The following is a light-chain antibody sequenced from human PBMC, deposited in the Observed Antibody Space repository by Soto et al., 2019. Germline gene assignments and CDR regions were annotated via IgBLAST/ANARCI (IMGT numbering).Light chain of an antibody. Sequence: QSALTQPASVSGSPGPSITISCTGTSSDVGGYNSVSWYQQHPGKAPKLIIYEISNRPSGVSNRFSGSKSGNTASLTISGLQAEDEADYCCSSYTSSVTYVFGTGTKLTVL. CDR1: SSDVGGYNS. CDR2: EIS. CDR3: SSYTSSVTYV. V-gene: IGLV2-14*03. J-gene: IGLJ1*01.